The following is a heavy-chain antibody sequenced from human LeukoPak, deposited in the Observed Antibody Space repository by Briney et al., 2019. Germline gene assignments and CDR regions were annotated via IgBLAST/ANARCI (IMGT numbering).Heavy chain of an antibody. CDR3: ASHCSSTSCYRGGNY. D-gene: IGHD2-2*02. CDR2: INPSGGST. CDR1: GYTFTSYY. J-gene: IGHJ4*02. V-gene: IGHV1-46*01. Sequence: ASVKVSCKASGYTFTSYYMHWVRQAPGQGLEWMGIINPSGGSTSYAQKFQGRVTMTRDTSTSTVYMELSSLRSEDTAVYYCASHCSSTSCYRGGNYWGQGTLVTVSS.